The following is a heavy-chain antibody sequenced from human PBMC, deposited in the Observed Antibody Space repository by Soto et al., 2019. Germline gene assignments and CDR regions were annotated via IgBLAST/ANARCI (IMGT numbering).Heavy chain of an antibody. CDR3: ARTVGYCSSATCYWYFDL. V-gene: IGHV4-31*03. J-gene: IGHJ2*01. CDR2: IYYSGNS. D-gene: IGHD2-2*01. Sequence: QVQLQESGPGLVKPSQTLSLTCTVSGGSISRGGYYWSWIRQHPGKGLEGIGYIYYSGNSYYNPSLRSRVTILVDTSKNHFSLNLSSVTAADTAVYYCARTVGYCSSATCYWYFDLWGRGTLVTVSS. CDR1: GGSISRGGYY.